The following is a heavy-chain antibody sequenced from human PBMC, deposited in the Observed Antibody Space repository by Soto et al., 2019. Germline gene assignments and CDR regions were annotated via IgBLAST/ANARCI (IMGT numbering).Heavy chain of an antibody. V-gene: IGHV5-10-1*01. J-gene: IGHJ5*02. CDR3: ARQAAAGTHWFDP. CDR1: GYSFTSYW. CDR2: IDPSDSYT. Sequence: GESLKISCKGSGYSFTSYWISWVRQMPGKGLEWMGRIDPSDSYTNYSPSFQGHVTISADKSISTAYLQWSSLKASDTAMYYGARQAAAGTHWFDPWGQGTLVTVSS. D-gene: IGHD6-13*01.